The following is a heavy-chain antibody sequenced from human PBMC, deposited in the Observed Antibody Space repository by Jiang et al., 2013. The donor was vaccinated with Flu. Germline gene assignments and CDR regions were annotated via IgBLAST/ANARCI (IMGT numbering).Heavy chain of an antibody. Sequence: SCKASGYTFTSFYIHWVRQAPGQGLEWMGIINPSGGSPTYAQKFQGRVAMTRDTSTSTVYMELSGLRSEDTAVYYCARGLGSGSYYLYWGQGTLVTVSS. J-gene: IGHJ4*02. CDR3: ARGLGSGSYYLY. CDR2: INPSGGSP. CDR1: GYTFTSFY. V-gene: IGHV1-46*01. D-gene: IGHD3-10*01.